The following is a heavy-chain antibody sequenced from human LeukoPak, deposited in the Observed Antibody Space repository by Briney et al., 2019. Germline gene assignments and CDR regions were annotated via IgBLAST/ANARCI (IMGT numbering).Heavy chain of an antibody. D-gene: IGHD2-2*02. CDR2: ISYDGSNK. CDR3: VRDGCSSTSCYSVNDY. J-gene: IGHJ4*02. Sequence: PGGSLRLSCAASGFTFSSYGMHWVRQAPGKGLEWVAVISYDGSNKYYADSVKGRFTISRDNSKNTLYLQMNSLRAEDTAVYYCVRDGCSSTSCYSVNDYWGQGTLVTVSS. V-gene: IGHV3-30*03. CDR1: GFTFSSYG.